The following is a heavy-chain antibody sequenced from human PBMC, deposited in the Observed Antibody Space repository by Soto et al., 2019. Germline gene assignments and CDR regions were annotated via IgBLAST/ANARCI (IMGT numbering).Heavy chain of an antibody. D-gene: IGHD2-8*01. CDR2: ISTYNGNT. V-gene: IGHV1-18*01. CDR3: ARDYYNNGRNWLNP. CDR1: GYSFSNSG. J-gene: IGHJ5*02. Sequence: QVELVQSGPEVKKPGASVTVSCKASGYSFSNSGFSWMRQAPGQGLEWMGWISTYNGNTNYAQKFQGRLSMTRDTSSTTAFLVLTTLRSDDTAVYYCARDYYNNGRNWLNPWGQGTLVTVTS.